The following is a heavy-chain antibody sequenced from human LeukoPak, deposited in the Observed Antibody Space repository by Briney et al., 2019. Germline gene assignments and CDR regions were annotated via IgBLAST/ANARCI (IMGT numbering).Heavy chain of an antibody. D-gene: IGHD3-10*01. J-gene: IGHJ6*03. CDR1: GYTFTGYY. CDR3: ARDHEPMGAYYYYMDV. CDR2: INPNSGGT. V-gene: IGHV1-2*02. Sequence: GASVKVSCKASGYTFTGYYMHWVRQAPGQGLEWMGWINPNSGGTNYAQKFQGRVTMTRDTSISTAYMELSRLRSDDTAVYYFARDHEPMGAYYYYMDVWGKGTTVTISS.